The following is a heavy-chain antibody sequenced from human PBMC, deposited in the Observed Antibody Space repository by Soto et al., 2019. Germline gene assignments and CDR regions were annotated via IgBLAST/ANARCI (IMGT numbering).Heavy chain of an antibody. J-gene: IGHJ4*02. CDR2: IWYDGSNK. V-gene: IGHV3-33*01. D-gene: IGHD6-13*01. CDR1: GFTFSSYG. Sequence: QVQLVESGGGVVQPGRSLRLSCAASGFTFSSYGMHWVRQAPGKGLEWVAVIWYDGSNKYYADSVKGRFTISRDNSKNTLYMQINSLRAEDTAVYYCARDREQLVLYYFDYWGQGTLVTVSS. CDR3: ARDREQLVLYYFDY.